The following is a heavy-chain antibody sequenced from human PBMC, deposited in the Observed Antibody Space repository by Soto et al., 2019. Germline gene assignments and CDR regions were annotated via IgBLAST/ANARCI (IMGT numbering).Heavy chain of an antibody. D-gene: IGHD6-19*01. CDR2: IYYSGST. Sequence: SEPLSLTCTVSGGTISSYYWSWIRQPPGKGLEWIGYIYYSGSTNYNPSLKSRVTISVDTSKNQFSLKLSSVTAEDTAVYYCARSRGWYSDYWGQGTGVTFSS. V-gene: IGHV4-59*01. CDR1: GGTISSYY. CDR3: ARSRGWYSDY. J-gene: IGHJ4*02.